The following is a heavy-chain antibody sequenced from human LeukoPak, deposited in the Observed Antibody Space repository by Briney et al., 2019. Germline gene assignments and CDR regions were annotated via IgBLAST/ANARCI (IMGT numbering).Heavy chain of an antibody. Sequence: SETLSLTCTVSDGSITNDWSWVRQPPGKGLEFIGHVHYSGTTNYNPSLKSRVTISIDTSKKHFFLKLKSVTAADTAVYYCATGYGDFRVEGRYFYSWGQGTLVTVSS. J-gene: IGHJ4*02. CDR2: VHYSGTT. V-gene: IGHV4-59*01. D-gene: IGHD4-17*01. CDR1: DGSITND. CDR3: ATGYGDFRVEGRYFYS.